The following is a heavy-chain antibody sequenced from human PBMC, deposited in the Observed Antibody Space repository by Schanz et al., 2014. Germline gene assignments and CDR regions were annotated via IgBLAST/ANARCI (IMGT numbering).Heavy chain of an antibody. V-gene: IGHV3-30*04. Sequence: QVQLVESGGGLVKPGGSLRLSCAASGFTFRGHAMHWVRQAPGKGLEKVAAISTDGTNTYYAASVRGRFTISRDNSKNTVYLQMNSLRSEDTAVYYCTRDRGALINHNDALDLWGQGTMVSVSS. CDR1: GFTFRGHA. CDR3: TRDRGALINHNDALDL. D-gene: IGHD3-16*01. J-gene: IGHJ3*01. CDR2: ISTDGTNT.